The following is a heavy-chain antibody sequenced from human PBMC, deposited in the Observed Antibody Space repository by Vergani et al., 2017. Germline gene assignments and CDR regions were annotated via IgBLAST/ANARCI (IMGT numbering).Heavy chain of an antibody. CDR1: GYTFTDYY. J-gene: IGHJ4*02. CDR3: ATVGYGDYVVSRIQGQFDY. Sequence: EVQLVQSGAEVKKPGATVKISCKVSGYTFTDYYMHWVQQAPGKGLEWMGLVDPEDGETIYAEKFRGRVTITADTSTDTAYMELSSLRSEDTAVYYCATVGYGDYVVSRIQGQFDYWGQGTLVTVSS. V-gene: IGHV1-69-2*01. CDR2: VDPEDGET. D-gene: IGHD4-17*01.